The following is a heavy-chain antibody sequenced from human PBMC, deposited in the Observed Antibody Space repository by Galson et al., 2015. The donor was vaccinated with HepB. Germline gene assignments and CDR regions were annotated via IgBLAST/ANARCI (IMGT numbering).Heavy chain of an antibody. J-gene: IGHJ6*02. CDR2: IRKKAYAATT. Sequence: SLRLSCATSGFTFGDYGMSWVRQAPGKGLEWVGFIRKKAYAATTEYAASVEGRFTISRDDSKSTAYLQMYSLKTEDTAVYYCSRNQDGSGNYYYYYGMDVWGQGTTVTVSS. D-gene: IGHD3-10*01. CDR1: GFTFGDYG. V-gene: IGHV3-49*04. CDR3: SRNQDGSGNYYYYYGMDV.